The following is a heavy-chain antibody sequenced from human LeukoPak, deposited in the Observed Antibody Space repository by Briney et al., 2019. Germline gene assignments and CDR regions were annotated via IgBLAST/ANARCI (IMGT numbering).Heavy chain of an antibody. D-gene: IGHD1-26*01. Sequence: GASVKVSYKASGGTFSSYAISWVRQAPGQGLEWMGGIIPIFGTANYAQKFQGRVTITADESTSTAYMELSSLRSEDTAVYYCARGSGSYGHAFDIWGQGTMVTVSS. J-gene: IGHJ3*02. CDR1: GGTFSSYA. CDR3: ARGSGSYGHAFDI. CDR2: IIPIFGTA. V-gene: IGHV1-69*13.